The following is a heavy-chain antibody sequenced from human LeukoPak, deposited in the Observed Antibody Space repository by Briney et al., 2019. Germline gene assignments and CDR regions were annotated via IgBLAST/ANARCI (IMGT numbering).Heavy chain of an antibody. CDR1: GGTFSSYA. CDR3: ARGVVPAANNNWFDP. CDR2: IIPIFGAA. V-gene: IGHV1-69*05. Sequence: SVKVSCKASGGTFSSYAISWVRQAPGQGLEWMGGIIPIFGAANYAQKFQGRVTITTDESTSTAYMELSSLRSEDTAVYYCARGVVPAANNNWFDPWGQGTLVTVSS. D-gene: IGHD2-2*01. J-gene: IGHJ5*02.